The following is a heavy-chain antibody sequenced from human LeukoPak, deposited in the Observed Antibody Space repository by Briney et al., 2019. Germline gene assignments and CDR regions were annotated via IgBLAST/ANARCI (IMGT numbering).Heavy chain of an antibody. CDR3: ARDSYYYDSSGYWAT. CDR1: GLTFSSYS. CDR2: IKQDGSEK. J-gene: IGHJ4*02. Sequence: GGSLRLSCAASGLTFSSYSMNWVRQAPGKGLEWVANIKQDGSEKFYVDSVKGRFTISRDNAKNSLYLQMNSLRAEDTAVYYCARDSYYYDSSGYWATWGQGTLVTVSS. V-gene: IGHV3-7*01. D-gene: IGHD3-22*01.